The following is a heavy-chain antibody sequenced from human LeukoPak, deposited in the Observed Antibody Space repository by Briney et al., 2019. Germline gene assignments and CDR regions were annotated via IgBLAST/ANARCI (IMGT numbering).Heavy chain of an antibody. D-gene: IGHD6-13*01. CDR3: ARQGPYSSSWYSRNRYYYMDV. CDR1: GFTFSSYS. Sequence: GGSLRLSCAASGFTFSSYSMNWVRQAPGKGLEWVSYISSSSSTIYYADSVKGRFTISRDNSKNTLYLQMNSLRAEDTAVYYCARQGPYSSSWYSRNRYYYMDVWGKGTTVTISS. CDR2: ISSSSSTI. J-gene: IGHJ6*03. V-gene: IGHV3-48*01.